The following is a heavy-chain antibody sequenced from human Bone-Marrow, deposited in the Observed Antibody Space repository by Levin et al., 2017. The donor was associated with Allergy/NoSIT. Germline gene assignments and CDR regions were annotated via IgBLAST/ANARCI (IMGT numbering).Heavy chain of an antibody. D-gene: IGHD3-10*01. CDR1: GFTFSSYA. Sequence: GGSLRLSCAASGFTFSSYAMSWVRQAPGKGLEWVSGISDSGGSTYYADSVKGRFTVSRDNSKNTLYLQMNSLRAEDTAVYYCAKAGSGSGSYYGMDVWGQGTTVTVSS. CDR3: AKAGSGSGSYYGMDV. CDR2: ISDSGGST. J-gene: IGHJ6*02. V-gene: IGHV3-23*01.